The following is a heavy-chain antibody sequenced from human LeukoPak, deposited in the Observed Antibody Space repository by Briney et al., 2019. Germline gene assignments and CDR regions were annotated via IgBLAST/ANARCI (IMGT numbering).Heavy chain of an antibody. D-gene: IGHD1-26*01. V-gene: IGHV3-13*01. J-gene: IGHJ6*03. CDR3: ARDPYSGTYGDTYYYYMDV. CDR2: IGTAGDT. CDR1: GFTFSSYD. Sequence: GGSLRLSCAASGFTFSSYDMHWVRQATGKGLEWVSAIGTAGDTYYPDSVKGRFTISRDNARNSLYLQMNSLRAEDTAVYYCARDPYSGTYGDTYYYYMDVWGKGTTVTISS.